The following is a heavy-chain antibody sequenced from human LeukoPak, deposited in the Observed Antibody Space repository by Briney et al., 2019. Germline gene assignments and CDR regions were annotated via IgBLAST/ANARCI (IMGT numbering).Heavy chain of an antibody. V-gene: IGHV1-2*04. CDR1: GYTFTGYY. CDR2: INPNSGGT. CDR3: ARVDTAMSDAFDI. Sequence: ASVKVSCKASGYTFTGYYMHWVRQAPGQGLEWMGWINPNSGGTNYAQKFQGWVTMTRDTSISTAYMELSRLRSDDTAVYYCARVDTAMSDAFDIWGQGTMVTVSS. D-gene: IGHD5-18*01. J-gene: IGHJ3*02.